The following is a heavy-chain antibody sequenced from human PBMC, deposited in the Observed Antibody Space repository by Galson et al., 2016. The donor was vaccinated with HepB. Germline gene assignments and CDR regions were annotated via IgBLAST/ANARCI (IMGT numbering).Heavy chain of an antibody. CDR3: ARQRGSSGWYLGNYYFDY. D-gene: IGHD6-19*01. CDR2: IYYSGST. J-gene: IGHJ4*02. V-gene: IGHV4-59*08. Sequence: WIRQPPGKGLEWIGYIYYSGSTNYNPSLKSRVTISVDTSKNQFSLKLSSVTAADTAVYYCARQRGSSGWYLGNYYFDYWGQGTLVTVSS.